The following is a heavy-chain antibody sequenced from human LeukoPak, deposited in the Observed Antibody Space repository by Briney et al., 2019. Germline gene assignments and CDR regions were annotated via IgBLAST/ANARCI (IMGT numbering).Heavy chain of an antibody. CDR3: ARGADTAMVPDYYFDY. D-gene: IGHD5-18*01. CDR2: IYHSGST. V-gene: IGHV4-30-2*01. Sequence: PSETLSLTCTVSGGSISSGGYYWSWIRQPPGKGLEWIGYIYHSGSTYYNPSLKSRVTISVDRSKNQFSLKLSSVTAADTAVYYCARGADTAMVPDYYFDYWGQGTLVTVSS. CDR1: GGSISSGGYY. J-gene: IGHJ4*02.